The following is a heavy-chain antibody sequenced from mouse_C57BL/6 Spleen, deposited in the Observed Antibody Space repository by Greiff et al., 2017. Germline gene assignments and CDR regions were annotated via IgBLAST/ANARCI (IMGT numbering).Heavy chain of an antibody. CDR2: IDPSDSYT. D-gene: IGHD2-4*01. V-gene: IGHV1-59*01. CDR3: ARAMMTRGYYFDY. Sequence: QVQLQQPGAELVRPGTSVKLSCKASGYTFTSYWMHWVKQRPGQGLEWIGVIDPSDSYTNYNQKFKGKATLTVDTASSTAYMQLSSLTSEDSAVYYCARAMMTRGYYFDYWGQGTTLTVSS. CDR1: GYTFTSYW. J-gene: IGHJ2*01.